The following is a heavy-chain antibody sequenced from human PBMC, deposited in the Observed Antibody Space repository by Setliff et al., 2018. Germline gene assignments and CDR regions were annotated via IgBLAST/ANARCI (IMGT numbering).Heavy chain of an antibody. J-gene: IGHJ3*02. Sequence: SETLSLTCAVYDGSSSDYYWSWIRQPPGKGLEWIGEINHYGSTKYKSSLKSRVTISVDTSKNQFSLKLNSVTAADTAVYYCARRWNFGPYGSGIHDGFDMWGQGTMVT. CDR2: INHYGST. CDR3: ARRWNFGPYGSGIHDGFDM. CDR1: DGSSSDYY. V-gene: IGHV4-34*01. D-gene: IGHD3-10*01.